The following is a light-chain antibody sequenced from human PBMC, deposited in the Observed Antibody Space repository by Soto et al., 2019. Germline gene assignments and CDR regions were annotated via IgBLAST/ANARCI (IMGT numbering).Light chain of an antibody. CDR3: KSYAGSNTYV. Sequence: SGSPGQSVTISCTGTKNDIGVYDFVSWYQHHPGKAPRLIIYEVVQRPSGVPDRFSGSKSGNTASLTVSGLQAADEADYFCKSYAGSNTYVFGSGTKVTVL. J-gene: IGLJ1*01. CDR2: EVV. CDR1: KNDIGVYDF. V-gene: IGLV2-8*01.